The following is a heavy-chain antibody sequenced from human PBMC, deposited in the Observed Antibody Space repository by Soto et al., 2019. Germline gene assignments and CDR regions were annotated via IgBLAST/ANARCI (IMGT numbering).Heavy chain of an antibody. CDR1: GFTFSSYA. D-gene: IGHD3-22*01. J-gene: IGHJ1*01. V-gene: IGHV3-23*04. CDR2: ISGSGGST. Sequence: VQLVESGGGLVKPGGSLRLSCAASGFTFSSYAMSWVRQAPGKGLEWVSVISGSGGSTYYADSVKGRFTISRDNPKNTLYLQMNSLRAEDTAVYYCAKFPTYYYDSRGYFQHWGQGTLVTVSS. CDR3: AKFPTYYYDSRGYFQH.